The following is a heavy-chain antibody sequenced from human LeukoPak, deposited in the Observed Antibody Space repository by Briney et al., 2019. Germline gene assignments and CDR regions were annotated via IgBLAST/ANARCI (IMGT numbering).Heavy chain of an antibody. Sequence: NASETLSLTCTVSGGSISSYCWSWIRQPPGKGLEWIGYIYYSGSTNYNPSLKSRVTLSIDMSENQFSLKLTSVTAADTAVYYCARGASSWYFDHWGQGTLVTVSS. J-gene: IGHJ4*02. CDR2: IYYSGST. V-gene: IGHV4-59*01. CDR1: GGSISSYC. CDR3: ARGASSWYFDH. D-gene: IGHD6-13*01.